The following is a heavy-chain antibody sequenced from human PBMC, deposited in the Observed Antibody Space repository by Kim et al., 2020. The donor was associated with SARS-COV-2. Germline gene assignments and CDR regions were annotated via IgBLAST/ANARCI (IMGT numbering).Heavy chain of an antibody. D-gene: IGHD2-8*01. CDR3: AREGADIVLTFDY. Sequence: ADAMNGRFTISRDNCQNTLDLQMDSLGAEVTAVYYCAREGADIVLTFDYWGQGTLVTVSS. V-gene: IGHV3-33*01. J-gene: IGHJ4*02.